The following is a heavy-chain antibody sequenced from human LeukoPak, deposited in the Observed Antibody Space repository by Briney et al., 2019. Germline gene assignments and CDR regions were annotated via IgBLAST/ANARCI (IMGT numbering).Heavy chain of an antibody. CDR3: ARVGRGYDILTGYFNDAFDI. Sequence: ASVKVSCKASGYTFTRYDINWVRQATGQGLEWMGWINPNSGITGYAQKFQGRVTMTRNTSISTAYMELSSLRSEDTAVYYCARVGRGYDILTGYFNDAFDIWGQGTMVTVSS. CDR2: INPNSGIT. CDR1: GYTFTRYD. D-gene: IGHD3-9*01. V-gene: IGHV1-8*01. J-gene: IGHJ3*02.